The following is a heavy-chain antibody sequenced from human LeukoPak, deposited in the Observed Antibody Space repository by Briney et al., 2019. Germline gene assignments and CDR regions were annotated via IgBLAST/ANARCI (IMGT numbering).Heavy chain of an antibody. V-gene: IGHV4-59*01. CDR2: IYSRGST. D-gene: IGHD6-13*01. CDR1: GASISSYY. CDR3: ASGPYPAAGTDHQFDY. J-gene: IGHJ4*02. Sequence: SETLSLTCTVSGASISSYYRSWIRQPPGKGPEWIGYIYSRGSTHYNPSLKSRVTISVDTSKNQFSLKLSSVTAADTAVYYCASGPYPAAGTDHQFDYWGQGTLVTVSS.